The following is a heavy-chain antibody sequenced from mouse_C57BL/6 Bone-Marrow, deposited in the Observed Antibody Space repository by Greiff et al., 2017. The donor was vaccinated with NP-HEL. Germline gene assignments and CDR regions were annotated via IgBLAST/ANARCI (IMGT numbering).Heavy chain of an antibody. Sequence: QVQLQQSGPGLVQPSQSLSITCTVSGFSLTSYGVHWVRQSPGKGLEWLGVIWSGGSTDYNAAFISRLSISKDNSKSQVFFKMNSLQADATAIYYFARKNNGSSRYSMDYWGQGTSVTVSS. J-gene: IGHJ4*01. CDR2: IWSGGST. V-gene: IGHV2-2*01. CDR3: ARKNNGSSRYSMDY. D-gene: IGHD1-1*01. CDR1: GFSLTSYG.